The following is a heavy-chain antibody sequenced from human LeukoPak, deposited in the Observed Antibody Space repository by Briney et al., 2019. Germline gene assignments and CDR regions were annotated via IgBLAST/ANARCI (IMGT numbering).Heavy chain of an antibody. Sequence: KSSETLSLTCAVSGGSISSGGYTWSWIRQPPGKGLEWIGYIYHSGSTYYNPSLKSRVTISVDRSKNQFSLKLSSVTAADTAVYYCATYRGSSWYEDAFDIWGQGTMVTVSS. D-gene: IGHD6-13*01. CDR3: ATYRGSSWYEDAFDI. CDR2: IYHSGST. CDR1: GGSISSGGYT. V-gene: IGHV4-30-2*01. J-gene: IGHJ3*02.